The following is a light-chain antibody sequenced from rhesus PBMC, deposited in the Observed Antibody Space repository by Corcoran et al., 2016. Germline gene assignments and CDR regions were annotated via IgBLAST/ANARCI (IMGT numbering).Light chain of an antibody. CDR2: KAS. J-gene: IGKJ3*01. Sequence: DIQMTQSPSSLSASVGDKVTITCRASQGISSWLAWYQQKPGKAPKLLIYKASRLQSGVPSRFSGSGSGTDFTLTISSLRPEDFATYYGLQYSSSPFTFGPGTKLDIK. CDR1: QGISSW. CDR3: LQYSSSPFT. V-gene: IGKV1-22*01.